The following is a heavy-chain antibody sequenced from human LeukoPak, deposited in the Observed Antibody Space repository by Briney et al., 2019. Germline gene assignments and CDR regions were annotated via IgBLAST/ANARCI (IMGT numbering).Heavy chain of an antibody. J-gene: IGHJ3*02. V-gene: IGHV3-48*03. CDR1: GFPFTSYE. D-gene: IGHD6-19*01. CDR2: ISSSGSTI. Sequence: GGSLSLSCAAPGFPFTSYEMNWVRQAPGKGLEWVSYISSSGSTIYYADSVKGRFTISRDNAKNSLYLRMNSLRAEDTAVYYCADSSGWYEDAFDIWGQGTMVTVSS. CDR3: ADSSGWYEDAFDI.